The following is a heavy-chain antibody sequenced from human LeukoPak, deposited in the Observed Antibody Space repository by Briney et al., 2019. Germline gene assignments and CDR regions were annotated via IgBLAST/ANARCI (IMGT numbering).Heavy chain of an antibody. CDR3: HYYGSGSLKYYYYYYYMDV. CDR2: ISHSGNY. CDR1: DDSVSTFY. V-gene: IGHV4-59*08. D-gene: IGHD3-10*01. J-gene: IGHJ6*03. Sequence: SETLSLTCTVSDDSVSTFYWSWVRQTPGKGLEWIGYISHSGNYNYNPSLKSRVTISMDTSKSQFSLKLSSVTAADTAVYYCHYYGSGSLKYYYYYYYMDVWGKGTTVTISS.